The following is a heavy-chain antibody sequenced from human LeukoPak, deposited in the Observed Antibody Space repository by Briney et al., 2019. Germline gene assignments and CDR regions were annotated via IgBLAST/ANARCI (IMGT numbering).Heavy chain of an antibody. CDR3: ATAVPFYLGV. J-gene: IGHJ6*03. CDR1: GGSISSSNYY. V-gene: IGHV4-39*07. D-gene: IGHD3-10*01. Sequence: SETLSLTCSVSGGSISSSNYYWGWIRQPPGKGLEWIGTIYYSGSTYYNPSLKSRVTISVDTSKNQFSLKLSSVTAADTAVYYCATAVPFYLGVWGKGTTVTVSS. CDR2: IYYSGST.